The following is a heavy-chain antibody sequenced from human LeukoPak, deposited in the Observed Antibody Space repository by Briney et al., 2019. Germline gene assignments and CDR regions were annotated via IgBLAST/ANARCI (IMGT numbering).Heavy chain of an antibody. CDR2: IYTSGST. D-gene: IGHD6-19*01. CDR1: GGSIDSYH. V-gene: IGHV4-4*07. CDR3: ARVAQKLERIALAATSEWRANWYFDL. Sequence: PSETLSLTCTVSGGSIDSYHWSWIRHPAGRGLEWIGRIYTSGSTNYNPSLKSRVTMSVDTSKNQFSLKLSSVTAAGTAVYYCARVAQKLERIALAATSEWRANWYFDLWGRGTLVTVSS. J-gene: IGHJ2*01.